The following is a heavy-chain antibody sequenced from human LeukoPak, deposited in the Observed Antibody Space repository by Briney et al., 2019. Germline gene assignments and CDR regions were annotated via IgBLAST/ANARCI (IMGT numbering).Heavy chain of an antibody. J-gene: IGHJ6*02. CDR3: ATQGYYDILTGYPYYYYYGMDV. Sequence: ASVKVSCKASGYTSTGYYMHWVRQAPGQGLGWMGWINPNSGGTNYAQKFQGRVTMTRDTSISTAYMELSRLRSDDTAVYYCATQGYYDILTGYPYYYYYGMDVWGQGTTVTVSS. D-gene: IGHD3-9*01. V-gene: IGHV1-2*02. CDR2: INPNSGGT. CDR1: GYTSTGYY.